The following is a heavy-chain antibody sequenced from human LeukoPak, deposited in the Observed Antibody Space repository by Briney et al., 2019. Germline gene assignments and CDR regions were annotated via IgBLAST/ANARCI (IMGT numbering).Heavy chain of an antibody. D-gene: IGHD5-18*01. V-gene: IGHV4-34*01. CDR1: GGSFSGYY. Sequence: SETLSLTCAVYGGSFSGYYWSWIRQPPGKGLEWIGEINHSGSTNYNPSLKSRVTISVDTSKNQFSLKLSSVTAADTAVYYCARGGDTATYYFDYWGQGTLVTVSS. CDR3: ARGGDTATYYFDY. CDR2: INHSGST. J-gene: IGHJ4*02.